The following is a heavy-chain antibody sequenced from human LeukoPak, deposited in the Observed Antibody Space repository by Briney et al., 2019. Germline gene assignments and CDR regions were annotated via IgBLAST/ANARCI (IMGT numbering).Heavy chain of an antibody. CDR1: GFTFSSYG. CDR3: ARXRIQLMDY. V-gene: IGHV3-33*01. J-gene: IGHJ4*02. Sequence: GGSLRLSCAASGFTFSSYGMHWVRQAPGKGLEWVAVMWYDGSNKYYADSVKGRFTISRDNSKNTLYLQMNSLRAEDTAVYYXARXRIQLMDYWGQGTLVTVSS. CDR2: MWYDGSNK. D-gene: IGHD5-18*01.